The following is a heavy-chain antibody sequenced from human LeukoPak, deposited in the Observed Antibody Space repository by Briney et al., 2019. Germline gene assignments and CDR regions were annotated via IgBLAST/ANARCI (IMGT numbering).Heavy chain of an antibody. J-gene: IGHJ4*02. CDR3: ARINFNSDY. CDR1: GYSISRGYH. V-gene: IGHV4-38-2*02. Sequence: SETLSLTCSVSGYSISRGYHWAWVRPPPGKGLEWIGSVHHSGATYYNPPLNSRLTISADTSKNQFSLKMDSVTAADTAVYYCARINFNSDYWGQGTLVSVSS. D-gene: IGHD2/OR15-2a*01. CDR2: VHHSGAT.